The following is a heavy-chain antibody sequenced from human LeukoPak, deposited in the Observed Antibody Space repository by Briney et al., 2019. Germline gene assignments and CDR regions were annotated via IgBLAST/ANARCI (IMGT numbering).Heavy chain of an antibody. D-gene: IGHD3-22*01. CDR1: GFTFSTYW. CDR3: AKGRGQIVVVTVSDY. V-gene: IGHV3-30*18. CDR2: ISYDGSNK. J-gene: IGHJ4*02. Sequence: GGSLRLSCAASGFTFSTYWMSWVRQAPGKGLEWVAVISYDGSNKYYADSVKGRFTISRDNSKNTLYLQMNSLRAEGTAVYYCAKGRGQIVVVTVSDYWGQGTLVTVSS.